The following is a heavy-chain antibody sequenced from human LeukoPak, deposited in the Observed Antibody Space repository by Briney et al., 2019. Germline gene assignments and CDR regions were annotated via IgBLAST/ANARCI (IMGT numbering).Heavy chain of an antibody. J-gene: IGHJ4*02. D-gene: IGHD6-19*01. CDR3: ARGTAVAEYYFDY. CDR1: GFTFSIYA. V-gene: IGHV3-64*01. Sequence: GGSLRLSCAASGFTFSIYAMHWVRHAPGKGLEYVSAISSNGGSTYYANSVKGRFTISRDNPKNTLYLQMGSLRAEDMAVYYCARGTAVAEYYFDYWGQGTLVTVSS. CDR2: ISSNGGST.